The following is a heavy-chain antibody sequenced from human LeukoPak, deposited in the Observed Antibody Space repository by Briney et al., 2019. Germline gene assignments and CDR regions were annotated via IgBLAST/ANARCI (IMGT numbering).Heavy chain of an antibody. CDR1: XGXISSSSYX. V-gene: IGHV4-39*07. J-gene: IGHJ4*02. D-gene: IGHD1-7*01. CDR2: IYYSGST. CDR3: ARERDITGTTWDY. Sequence: SEXXXLTCXXSXGXISSSSYXWGWIRQPPGKGLEWIGSIYYSGSTYYNPSLKSRVTISVDTSKNQFSLKLSSVTAADTAVYYCARERDITGTTWDYWGQGXXV.